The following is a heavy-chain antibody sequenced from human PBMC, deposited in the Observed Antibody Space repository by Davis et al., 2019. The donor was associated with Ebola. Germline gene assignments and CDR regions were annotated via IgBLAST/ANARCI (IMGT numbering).Heavy chain of an antibody. J-gene: IGHJ4*02. Sequence: PSETLSLTCAVYGGSFSGYYWSWIRQPPGKGLEWIGEINHSGSTNYNPSLKSRVTMSVDTSKNQFSLKLSSVTAADTAVYYCARHGYSYGYDYWGQGTLVTVSS. CDR3: ARHGYSYGYDY. CDR1: GGSFSGYY. V-gene: IGHV4-34*01. CDR2: INHSGST. D-gene: IGHD5-18*01.